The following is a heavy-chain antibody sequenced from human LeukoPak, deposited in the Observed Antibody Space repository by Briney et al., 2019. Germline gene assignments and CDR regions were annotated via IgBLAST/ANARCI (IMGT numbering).Heavy chain of an antibody. D-gene: IGHD6-13*01. CDR1: GGSFSGYY. Sequence: PSETLSLTCAVYGGSFSGYYWSWIRQPPGKGLEWIGEINHSGSTNYNPSLKSRVTISVDTSKNQFSLKLSSVTAADTAVYYCARDLLGSWYFDYWGQGTLVTVSS. CDR2: INHSGST. CDR3: ARDLLGSWYFDY. J-gene: IGHJ4*02. V-gene: IGHV4-34*01.